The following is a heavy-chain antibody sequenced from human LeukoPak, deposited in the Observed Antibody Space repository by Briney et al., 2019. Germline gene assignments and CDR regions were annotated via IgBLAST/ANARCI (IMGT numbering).Heavy chain of an antibody. Sequence: SETLSLTCGVFGGSFSGYYWTWLRQPPGKGLEWIGQINHRGSSHYNPSLRSRVTISVDTSKTQFSLKLTSVTAADTAVYCCARDKFCSDTGSCNIGLFDFWGQGALVTVSS. CDR2: INHRGSS. J-gene: IGHJ4*02. CDR3: ARDKFCSDTGSCNIGLFDF. V-gene: IGHV4-34*01. CDR1: GGSFSGYY. D-gene: IGHD2-15*01.